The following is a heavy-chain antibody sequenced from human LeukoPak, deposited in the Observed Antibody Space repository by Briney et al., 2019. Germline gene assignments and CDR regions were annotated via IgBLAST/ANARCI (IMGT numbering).Heavy chain of an antibody. CDR1: GGSISSSSYY. D-gene: IGHD4-11*01. Sequence: SETLSLTCTVSGGSISSSSYYWGWIRQPPGKGLEWIGSIYYSGSTYYNPSLKSRVTISVDTSKNQFSLRLSSVAAADTAVYYCATLGWGLQYNSHWGQGTLVTVSS. CDR3: ATLGWGLQYNSH. CDR2: IYYSGST. V-gene: IGHV4-39*01. J-gene: IGHJ4*02.